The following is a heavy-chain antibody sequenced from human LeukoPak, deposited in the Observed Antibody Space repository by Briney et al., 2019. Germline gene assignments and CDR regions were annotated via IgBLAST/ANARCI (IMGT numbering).Heavy chain of an antibody. D-gene: IGHD6-13*01. V-gene: IGHV1-18*01. J-gene: IGHJ4*02. CDR1: GYTFTTYG. CDR3: ARMPPPIAAAGTYYFDY. CDR2: ISAYNGNT. Sequence: ASVKVSCKASGYTFTTYGISWVRQAPGQGLEWMGWISAYNGNTKYVEKFQGRFTVTTDTSTNTAYMELRSLRSDDTAVYYCARMPPPIAAAGTYYFDYWGQGTLVTVSS.